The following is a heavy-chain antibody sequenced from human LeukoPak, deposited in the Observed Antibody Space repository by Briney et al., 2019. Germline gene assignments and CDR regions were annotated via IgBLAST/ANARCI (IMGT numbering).Heavy chain of an antibody. CDR2: ISYDGSNK. V-gene: IGHV3-30*04. CDR3: ARAVYNSGPYYFDY. J-gene: IGHJ4*02. D-gene: IGHD6-19*01. Sequence: GGSLRLSCAASGFTFSSYAMHWVRQAPGKGLEWVAVISYDGSNKYYADSVKGRFTISRDNSKNTLYLQMNSLRAEDTAVFYCARAVYNSGPYYFDYWGQGTLVTVSS. CDR1: GFTFSSYA.